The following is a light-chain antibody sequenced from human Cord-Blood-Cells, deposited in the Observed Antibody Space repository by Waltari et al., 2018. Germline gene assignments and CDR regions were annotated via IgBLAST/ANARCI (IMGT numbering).Light chain of an antibody. CDR3: QQRSNWPPVT. J-gene: IGKJ5*01. Sequence: EIVLTQSPATLSLSPGERATLSCRASQSVSSYLAWYQQKPGQAPRLLIYDASNGATGIPARFSGSGSGTDFTRTISSLEPEDFAVYYCQQRSNWPPVTFGQGKRLESK. CDR1: QSVSSY. V-gene: IGKV3-11*01. CDR2: DAS.